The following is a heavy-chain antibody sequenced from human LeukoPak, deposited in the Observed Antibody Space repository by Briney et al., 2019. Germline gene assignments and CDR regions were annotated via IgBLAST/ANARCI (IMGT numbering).Heavy chain of an antibody. V-gene: IGHV4-38-2*01. Sequence: PSETLSLTCGVSGYPINNAYYWVWIRQPPGKGLEWIGSLYHPDSTYYNPSLKSRVTMSVDTSRNKFSLRLSFVPAADTAVYYCARQYDSYFYYYLDLWGTGTTVTVS. J-gene: IGHJ6*03. D-gene: IGHD2-2*01. CDR2: LYHPDST. CDR3: ARQYDSYFYYYLDL. CDR1: GYPINNAYY.